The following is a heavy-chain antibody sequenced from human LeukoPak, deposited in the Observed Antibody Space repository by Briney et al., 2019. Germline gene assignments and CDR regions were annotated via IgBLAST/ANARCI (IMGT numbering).Heavy chain of an antibody. Sequence: HSGGSLRLSCAASGFTFSSYWMSWVRQAPGKGLEWVANIKQDGNEKYYVDSVKGRFTISRDNAKNSLYLQMNSLRAEDTAVYYCVRMGRYGDYDYWGQGTLVTVSS. J-gene: IGHJ4*02. CDR3: VRMGRYGDYDY. V-gene: IGHV3-7*01. D-gene: IGHD4-17*01. CDR2: IKQDGNEK. CDR1: GFTFSSYW.